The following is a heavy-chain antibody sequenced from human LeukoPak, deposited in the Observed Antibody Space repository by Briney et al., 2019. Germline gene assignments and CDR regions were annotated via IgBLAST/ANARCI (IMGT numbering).Heavy chain of an antibody. V-gene: IGHV3-21*01. CDR1: GFTFSSYS. CDR3: ARDIVATIAQIDY. D-gene: IGHD5-12*01. J-gene: IGHJ4*02. Sequence: GGSLRLSCAASGFTFSSYSMNWVRQAPGKGLEWVSSISSSSSYIYYADSVKGRFTIPRDNAKNSLYLQMNSLRAEDTAVYYCARDIVATIAQIDYWGQGTLVTVSS. CDR2: ISSSSSYI.